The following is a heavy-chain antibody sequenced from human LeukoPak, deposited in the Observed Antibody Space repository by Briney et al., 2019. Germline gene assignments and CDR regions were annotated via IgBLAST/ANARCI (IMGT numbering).Heavy chain of an antibody. V-gene: IGHV3-23*01. CDR2: ISGSGGST. J-gene: IGHJ4*02. CDR3: AKAFYYYDSSGYYSDDY. Sequence: GGSLRLSCAASGFTFSSYAMSWVRQAPGKGLEWVSAISGSGGSTYYADSVKGRFTISRDNSKNTLYLQMNSLRAEDTAVYYCAKAFYYYDSSGYYSDDYWGQGTLVTVPS. D-gene: IGHD3-22*01. CDR1: GFTFSSYA.